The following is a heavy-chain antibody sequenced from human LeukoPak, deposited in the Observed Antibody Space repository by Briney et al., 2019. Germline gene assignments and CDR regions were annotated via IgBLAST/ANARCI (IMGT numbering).Heavy chain of an antibody. CDR2: ISYDGSNK. Sequence: PGGSLTLSCAASGFTFSSYAMHWVRQAPGKGLEWVAVISYDGSNKYYADSVKGRFTISRDNSKNTLYLQMNSLRAEDTAVYYCARDRRELWPLDYWGQGTLVTVSS. CDR1: GFTFSSYA. CDR3: ARDRRELWPLDY. J-gene: IGHJ4*02. D-gene: IGHD1-26*01. V-gene: IGHV3-30-3*01.